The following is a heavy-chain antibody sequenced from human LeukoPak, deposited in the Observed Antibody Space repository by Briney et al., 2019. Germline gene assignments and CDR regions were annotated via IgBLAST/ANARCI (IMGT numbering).Heavy chain of an antibody. CDR1: GFTFSTYG. CDR3: AKRGPGSPQSGKYYFDY. J-gene: IGHJ4*02. V-gene: IGHV3-23*01. CDR2: ISGRADLT. D-gene: IGHD3-10*01. Sequence: GGSLRLSCAASGFTFSTYGITWVRQAPGKGLEWVSAISGRADLTFYADSVKGRFTISRDNSKNTLYLQMDSLRAEDTAVYYCAKRGPGSPQSGKYYFDYWGQGTLVTVSS.